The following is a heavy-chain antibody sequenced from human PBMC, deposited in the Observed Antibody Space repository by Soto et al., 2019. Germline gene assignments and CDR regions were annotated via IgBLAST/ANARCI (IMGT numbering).Heavy chain of an antibody. CDR3: ARHVYGHYDS. CDR2: VYHSGST. D-gene: IGHD4-17*01. V-gene: IGHV4-39*01. Sequence: SETLSLTCPVSGGSIGSSADYWGWLRQPPGKGLEWIGSVYHSGSTFYNPSLKSRVLISVDTSSNRFSLKLSSVSAADTALFYCARHVYGHYDSWGQGALVTVSS. J-gene: IGHJ4*02. CDR1: GGSIGSSADY.